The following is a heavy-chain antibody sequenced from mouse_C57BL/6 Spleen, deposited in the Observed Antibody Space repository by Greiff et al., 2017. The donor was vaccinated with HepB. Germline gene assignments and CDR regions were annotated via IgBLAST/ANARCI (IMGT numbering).Heavy chain of an antibody. V-gene: IGHV5-17*01. CDR3: ARRAYYEYDWFAY. CDR2: ISSGSSTI. J-gene: IGHJ3*01. CDR1: GFTFSDYG. D-gene: IGHD2-4*01. Sequence: EVKLMESGGGLVKPGGSLKLSCAASGFTFSDYGMHWVRQAPEKGLEWVAYISSGSSTIYYADTVKGRFTISRDNAKNTLFLQMTSLRSEDTAMYYCARRAYYEYDWFAYWGQGTLVTVSA.